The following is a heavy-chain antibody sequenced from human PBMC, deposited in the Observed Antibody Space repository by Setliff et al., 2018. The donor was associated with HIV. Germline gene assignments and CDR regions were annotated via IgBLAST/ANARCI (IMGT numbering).Heavy chain of an antibody. J-gene: IGHJ6*03. CDR1: GFTFSTYS. CDR2: IDSSSSTI. Sequence: GGSLRLSCAASGFTFSTYSMNWVRQAPGKGLEWISYIDSSSSTIYYADSVKGRFTISRDSAKNSLYLQMNSLRAEDTAVYYCARGDTTPIYPNYMDVWGKGTTVTVSS. CDR3: ARGDTTPIYPNYMDV. V-gene: IGHV3-48*01. D-gene: IGHD2-21*02.